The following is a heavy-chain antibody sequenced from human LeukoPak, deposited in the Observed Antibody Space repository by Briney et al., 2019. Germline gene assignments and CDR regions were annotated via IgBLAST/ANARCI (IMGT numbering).Heavy chain of an antibody. V-gene: IGHV3-15*01. J-gene: IGHJ4*02. D-gene: IGHD2-2*01. CDR2: IKSKTDGGTT. CDR1: GFTFSNAW. Sequence: GGALRLSCAASGFTFSNAWMRWVRQAPGKGREGVGRIKSKTDGGTTDYAAPVKGRFTISRDDSKNTLYLQMNSLKTADTAVYYCTTDWVVPDDYWGQGTLVTVSS. CDR3: TTDWVVPDDY.